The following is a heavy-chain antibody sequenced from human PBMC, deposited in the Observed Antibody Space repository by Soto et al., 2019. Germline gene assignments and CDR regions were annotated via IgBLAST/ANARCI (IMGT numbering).Heavy chain of an antibody. CDR1: GYTFTSYD. CDR3: ARWGYSSSWSGYYYYGMDV. Sequence: ASVKVSCKASGYTFTSYDINWVRQATGQGLEWMGWMNPNSGNTGYAQRFQGRVTMTRNTSISTAYMELSSLRSEDTAVYYCARWGYSSSWSGYYYYGMDVWGQGTTVTVSS. CDR2: MNPNSGNT. D-gene: IGHD6-13*01. V-gene: IGHV1-8*01. J-gene: IGHJ6*02.